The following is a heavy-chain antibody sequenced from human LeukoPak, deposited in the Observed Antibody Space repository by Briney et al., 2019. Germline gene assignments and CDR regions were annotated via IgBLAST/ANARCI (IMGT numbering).Heavy chain of an antibody. D-gene: IGHD1-26*01. J-gene: IGHJ4*02. CDR1: GYTFTGYY. CDR2: INSNSGAT. Sequence: GASVKVSCKTSGYTFTGYYLYWVRQARGQGLEWMGWINSNSGATNYAQRFQGRVTMTRDTSISTAYMGLSGLTSDDTAVYYCARDSDWEYWGQGTLVTVSS. CDR3: ARDSDWEY. V-gene: IGHV1-2*02.